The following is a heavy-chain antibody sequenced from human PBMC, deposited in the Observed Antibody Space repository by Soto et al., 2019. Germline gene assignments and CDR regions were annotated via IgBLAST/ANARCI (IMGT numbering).Heavy chain of an antibody. CDR3: AKGATVVVTAPTDY. J-gene: IGHJ4*02. V-gene: IGHV3-23*01. D-gene: IGHD2-21*02. Sequence: EVQLLESGGVLVQPGGSLRLSYAASGFTFSSYAMSWVRQAPGKGLEWVSAISGSGGSTYYADSVKGRFTISRDNSKNTLYLQMNSLRAEDTAVYYCAKGATVVVTAPTDYWGQGTLVTVSS. CDR2: ISGSGGST. CDR1: GFTFSSYA.